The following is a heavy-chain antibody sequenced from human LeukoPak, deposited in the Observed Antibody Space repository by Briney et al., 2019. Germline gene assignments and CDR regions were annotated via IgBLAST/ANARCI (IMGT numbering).Heavy chain of an antibody. V-gene: IGHV3-23*01. D-gene: IGHD6-19*01. J-gene: IGHJ6*02. CDR2: ISGSGGST. CDR3: AKGSRLAVAGTYYYYGMDV. Sequence: GGSLRLSCAASGFTFSIYAMSWVRQAPGKGLEWVSAISGSGGSTYYADSVKGRFTISRDNSKNTLYLQMNSLRAEDTAVYYCAKGSRLAVAGTYYYYGMDVWGQGTTVTVSS. CDR1: GFTFSIYA.